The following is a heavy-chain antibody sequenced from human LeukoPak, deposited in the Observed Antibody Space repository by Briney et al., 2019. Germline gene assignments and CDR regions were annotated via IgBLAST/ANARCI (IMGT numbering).Heavy chain of an antibody. CDR1: GFSFTNYA. CDR2: SSSAGGGST. CDR3: ASYDSSGYYHYFDY. D-gene: IGHD3-22*01. V-gene: IGHV3-23*01. J-gene: IGHJ4*02. Sequence: GGSLRLSCAASGFSFTNYAMAWVRQAPGKGLEWVSSSSSAGGGSTYYADSVKGRFTISRDNSKNTLYLQMNSLRAEDTAVYYCASYDSSGYYHYFDYWGQGTLVTVSS.